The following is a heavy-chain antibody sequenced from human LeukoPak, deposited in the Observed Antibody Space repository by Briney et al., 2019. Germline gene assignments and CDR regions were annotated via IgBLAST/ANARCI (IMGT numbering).Heavy chain of an antibody. V-gene: IGHV1-24*01. CDR2: FDPEDGET. Sequence: ASVKVSCKVSGYTLTELSMHWVRQAPGKGLEWMGGFDPEDGETIYAQKFQGRVTMTEDTSTDTAYMELSSLRSEDTAVYYCASLWFGEYTIDYWGQGTLVTVSS. D-gene: IGHD3-10*01. CDR1: GYTLTELS. CDR3: ASLWFGEYTIDY. J-gene: IGHJ4*02.